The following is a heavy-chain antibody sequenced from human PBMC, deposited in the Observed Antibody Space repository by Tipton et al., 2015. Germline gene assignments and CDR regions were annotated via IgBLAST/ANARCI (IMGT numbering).Heavy chain of an antibody. CDR3: ARGGAGYYYDSVGYLS. Sequence: TLSLTCSVSGGSVTSNNYFWSWIRQPPGKGLEWIGHLFHSGSTSYNPSLRSRVFISIDTSKNQFSLKLNSVTAADTAVYYCARGGAGYYYDSVGYLSWGQGALVTVSS. CDR1: GGSVTSNNYF. V-gene: IGHV4-61*01. J-gene: IGHJ5*02. D-gene: IGHD3-22*01. CDR2: LFHSGST.